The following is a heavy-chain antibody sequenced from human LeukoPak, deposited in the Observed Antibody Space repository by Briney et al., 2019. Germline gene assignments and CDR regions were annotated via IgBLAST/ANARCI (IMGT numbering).Heavy chain of an antibody. J-gene: IGHJ4*02. V-gene: IGHV3-30*02. CDR1: GFTLSSYG. D-gene: IGHD2-15*01. Sequence: PGGSLRLSRAPSGFTLSSYGMHWVRPAPGKGLEWVAFIWYVGSNKYYADSVKGRFTISRDNSKNTLYLQMNSLRAEDTAVYYCAKGGFVFDYWGQGTLVTVSS. CDR2: IWYVGSNK. CDR3: AKGGFVFDY.